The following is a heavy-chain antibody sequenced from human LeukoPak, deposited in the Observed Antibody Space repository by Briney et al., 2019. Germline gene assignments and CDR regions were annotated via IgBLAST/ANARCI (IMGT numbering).Heavy chain of an antibody. Sequence: ASVKVSCKASGGTFSSYAINWVRQAPGQGLGWMGGIIPIFGTANYAQKFQGRVTITTDESTSTAYMELSSLRSEDTAVYYCASGPLDDSSGYYYSYWGQGTLVTVSS. J-gene: IGHJ4*02. CDR3: ASGPLDDSSGYYYSY. V-gene: IGHV1-69*05. CDR1: GGTFSSYA. CDR2: IIPIFGTA. D-gene: IGHD3-22*01.